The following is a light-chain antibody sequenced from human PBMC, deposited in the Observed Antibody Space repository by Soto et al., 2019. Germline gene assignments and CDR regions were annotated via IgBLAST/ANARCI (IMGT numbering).Light chain of an antibody. CDR1: QSISVW. J-gene: IGKJ1*01. Sequence: DIQMTQSPSTLSASVGYRVTITCRASQSISVWLAWYQQKAGKAPNLLIYKASRLESGVPSRFSGSGSETECTLTISGLQPGDSATYDCQQYNSYSPTFGQGPKVEVK. V-gene: IGKV1-5*03. CDR3: QQYNSYSPT. CDR2: KAS.